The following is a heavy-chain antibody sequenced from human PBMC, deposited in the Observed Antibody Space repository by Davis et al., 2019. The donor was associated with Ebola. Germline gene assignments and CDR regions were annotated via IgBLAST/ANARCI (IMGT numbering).Heavy chain of an antibody. Sequence: ASVKVSCKASGYTFTSYDINWVRQATGQGLEWMGWMNPNSGNTGYAQKFQGRVTMTRNTSISTAYMELSSLRSEDTAVYYCARGIAAAGILYYYGMDVWGKGTTVTVSS. CDR3: ARGIAAAGILYYYGMDV. CDR1: GYTFTSYD. CDR2: MNPNSGNT. J-gene: IGHJ6*04. V-gene: IGHV1-8*01. D-gene: IGHD6-13*01.